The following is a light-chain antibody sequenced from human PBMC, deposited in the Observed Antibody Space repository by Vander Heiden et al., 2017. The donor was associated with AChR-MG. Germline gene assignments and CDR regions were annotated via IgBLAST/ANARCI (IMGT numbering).Light chain of an antibody. CDR2: DVS. CDR3: SSYTTSSTLV. J-gene: IGLJ3*02. CDR1: NSDVGGYNY. V-gene: IGLV2-14*01. Sequence: QSALTQPASASGAPVQSITISCTGTNSDVGGYNYVSWYQQPPGKAPKLMIYDVSKRPSGVSNRFSGSKSGNTASLTISGLQAEDEADYYCSSYTTSSTLVFGGGTKLTVL.